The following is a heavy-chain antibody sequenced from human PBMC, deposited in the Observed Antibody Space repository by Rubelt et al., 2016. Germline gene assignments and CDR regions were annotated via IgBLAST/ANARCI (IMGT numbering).Heavy chain of an antibody. CDR2: IYYTGST. D-gene: IGHD5-24*01. CDR1: GGSIYSGSYY. J-gene: IGHJ5*01. Sequence: QLQVQESGPGLVKPSETLSLTCTVSGGSIYSGSYYWGWIRQAPGKGLQWIGSIYYTGSTFYNPSLESRVTMSVDTSKNRFSLKLSSVTAADTAVDYCASQSGNANNWYWFDPWGQGTLVTVSS. CDR3: ASQSGNANNWYWFDP. V-gene: IGHV4-39*01.